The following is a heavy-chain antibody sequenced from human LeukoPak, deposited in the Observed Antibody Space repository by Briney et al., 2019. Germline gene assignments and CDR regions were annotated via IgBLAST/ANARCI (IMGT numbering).Heavy chain of an antibody. CDR2: ISDSSSTI. CDR3: AAAGDY. Sequence: SGGSLRLSCAASGFTFSTYSMNWVRQAPGKGLEWVSYISDSSSTIYYADSVKGRFTISRDNAKNSLYLQMNSLRAEDTAVYYCAAAGDYWGQGTLVTVSS. D-gene: IGHD6-13*01. CDR1: GFTFSTYS. J-gene: IGHJ4*02. V-gene: IGHV3-48*04.